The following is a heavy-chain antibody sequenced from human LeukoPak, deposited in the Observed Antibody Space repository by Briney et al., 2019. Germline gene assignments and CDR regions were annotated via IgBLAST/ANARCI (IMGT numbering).Heavy chain of an antibody. J-gene: IGHJ3*02. D-gene: IGHD6-6*01. CDR3: AKDLREYSSSPRNAFDI. Sequence: GGSLRLSCAASRFTFSTYAMSWVRQAPGKGLEWVSTISSSGGYTYYADSVKGRFTISRDNSTNTRYLQMNSLRAEDTAVYYCAKDLREYSSSPRNAFDIWGQGTMVTVSS. V-gene: IGHV3-23*01. CDR2: ISSSGGYT. CDR1: RFTFSTYA.